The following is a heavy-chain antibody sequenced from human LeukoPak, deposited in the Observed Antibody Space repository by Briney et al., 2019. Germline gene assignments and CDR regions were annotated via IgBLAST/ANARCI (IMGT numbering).Heavy chain of an antibody. J-gene: IGHJ4*02. Sequence: PGGSLRLSCAASGFTVSSNYMSWVRQAPGKGLEWVSAISGSGGSTYYADSVKGRFTISRDDSKNTLYLQMNSLRAEDTAVYYCAKVGSGYNGPDYWGQGTLVTVSS. V-gene: IGHV3-23*01. CDR1: GFTVSSNY. CDR2: ISGSGGST. D-gene: IGHD3-22*01. CDR3: AKVGSGYNGPDY.